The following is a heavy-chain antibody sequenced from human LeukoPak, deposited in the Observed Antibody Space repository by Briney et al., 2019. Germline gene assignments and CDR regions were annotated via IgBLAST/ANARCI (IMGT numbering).Heavy chain of an antibody. CDR3: ARERYGGYELRGVFDY. Sequence: GASVKVSCKASGGTFSSYAISWVRQAPGQGLEWMGGIIPIFGTANYAQKFQGRVTITADESTSTAYMELSSLRSEDTAVYYCARERYGGYELRGVFDYWGQGTLVTVSS. V-gene: IGHV1-69*13. J-gene: IGHJ4*02. CDR2: IIPIFGTA. CDR1: GGTFSSYA. D-gene: IGHD5-12*01.